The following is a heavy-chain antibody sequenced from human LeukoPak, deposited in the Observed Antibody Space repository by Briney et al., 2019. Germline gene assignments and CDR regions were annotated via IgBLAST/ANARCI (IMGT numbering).Heavy chain of an antibody. CDR3: ARGVLGPYYFDL. Sequence: PSETLSLTCAVCGGSFIGYYWSWIRQPPGKGLEWIGEIHYTVATNYKPSLKSRVTISGDPSKNLVSLRVSSVTAADTAVYYCARGVLGPYYFDLWGRGTLVTVSS. CDR2: IHYTVAT. V-gene: IGHV4-34*01. CDR1: GGSFIGYY. D-gene: IGHD7-27*01. J-gene: IGHJ2*01.